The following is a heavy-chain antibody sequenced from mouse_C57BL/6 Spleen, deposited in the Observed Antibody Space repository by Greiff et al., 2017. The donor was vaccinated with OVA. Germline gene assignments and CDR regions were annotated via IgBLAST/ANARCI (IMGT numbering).Heavy chain of an antibody. V-gene: IGHV1-80*01. D-gene: IGHD1-1*01. CDR3: ARNDYYGSWDY. J-gene: IGHJ4*01. CDR1: GYAFSSYW. Sequence: QVQLQQSGAELVKPGASVKISCKASGYAFSSYWMNWVKQRPGKGLEWIGQIYPGDGDTNYNGKFKGKATLTADKSSSTAYMQLSSLTSEDSAVYFCARNDYYGSWDYWGQGTSVTVSS. CDR2: IYPGDGDT.